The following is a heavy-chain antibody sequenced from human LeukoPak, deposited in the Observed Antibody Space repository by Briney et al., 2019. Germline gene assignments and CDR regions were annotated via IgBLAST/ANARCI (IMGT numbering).Heavy chain of an antibody. V-gene: IGHV4-31*03. J-gene: IGHJ4*02. CDR1: GGSINSGGYY. Sequence: PSQTLPLTCTVSGGSINSGGYYWTWIRQHPGKGLEWIGYIYYSGSTYYNPSLKSRVTISLDTSKNQFSLKLSSVTAADTAVYYCARDPGGNRDGYNLLWGQGTLDTVSS. CDR3: ARDPGGNRDGYNLL. CDR2: IYYSGST. D-gene: IGHD5-12*01.